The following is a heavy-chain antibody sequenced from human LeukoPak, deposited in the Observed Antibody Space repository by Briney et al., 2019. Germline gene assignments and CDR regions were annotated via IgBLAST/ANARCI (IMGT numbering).Heavy chain of an antibody. Sequence: SETLSLTCTVSGNSINTYYWSWIRQPAGKGLEWIGYIYYSGSTNYNPSLKSRVTISVDTSKNQFSLKLSSVTAADTAVYYCARAYYYDSSGYYAPYYFDYWGQGTLVTVSS. J-gene: IGHJ4*02. V-gene: IGHV4-59*01. D-gene: IGHD3-22*01. CDR3: ARAYYYDSSGYYAPYYFDY. CDR1: GNSINTYY. CDR2: IYYSGST.